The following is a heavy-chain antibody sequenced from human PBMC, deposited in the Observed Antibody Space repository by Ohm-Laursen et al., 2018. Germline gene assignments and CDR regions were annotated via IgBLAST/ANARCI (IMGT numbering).Heavy chain of an antibody. Sequence: SETLSLTCTVSGGSISSYYWSWIRQPPGKGLEWIGYIYYSGSTDYNPSLKSRVTISVDMSKNQFSLKLSSVTAADTAVYYCARMTWEQTPDAFDIWGQGTMVTVSS. V-gene: IGHV4-59*01. D-gene: IGHD1-26*01. CDR3: ARMTWEQTPDAFDI. J-gene: IGHJ3*02. CDR2: IYYSGST. CDR1: GGSISSYY.